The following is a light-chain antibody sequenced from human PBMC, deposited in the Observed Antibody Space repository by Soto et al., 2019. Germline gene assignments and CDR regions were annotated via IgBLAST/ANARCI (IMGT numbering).Light chain of an antibody. Sequence: QCVLTQPASVSGFPGQSITISCTGTSRDVGGYNYVSWYQQHPGKAPELMIHDVSNRPSGVSNRFSGSKSGNTASLTISGLQAEDEAEYYCISYTSSSLYVFGTGTKVTVL. CDR2: DVS. J-gene: IGLJ1*01. V-gene: IGLV2-14*01. CDR3: ISYTSSSLYV. CDR1: SRDVGGYNY.